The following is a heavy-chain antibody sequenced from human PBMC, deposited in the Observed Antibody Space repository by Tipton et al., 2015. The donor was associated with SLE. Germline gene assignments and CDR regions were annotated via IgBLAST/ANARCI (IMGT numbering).Heavy chain of an antibody. V-gene: IGHV3-7*01. Sequence: SLRLSCAASGFTFSSYWMSWVRQAPGKGLEWVANIKQDGSEKYYVDSVKGRFTISRDNAKNSLYLQMNSLRAEDTAVYYCARDPPRIAAAGDRGLVYWGQGTLVTVSS. CDR2: IKQDGSEK. CDR3: ARDPPRIAAAGDRGLVY. D-gene: IGHD6-13*01. CDR1: GFTFSSYW. J-gene: IGHJ4*02.